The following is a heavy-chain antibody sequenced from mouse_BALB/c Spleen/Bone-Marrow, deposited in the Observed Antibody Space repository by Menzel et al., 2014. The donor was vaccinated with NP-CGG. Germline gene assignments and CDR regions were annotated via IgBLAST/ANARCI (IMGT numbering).Heavy chain of an antibody. D-gene: IGHD4-1*01. CDR1: GFTFSSFG. CDR3: TRGGNWDDFDS. V-gene: IGHV5-17*02. Sequence: VQLVESGGGLVQPGGSRKLSCAASGFTFSSFGMHWVRQAPEKGLEWVAYISSGSSTIFYADTVEGRFTVSRDNPKNTLFLQMTSLRSEDTAMYFCTRGGNWDDFDSWGQGTTLTVSS. J-gene: IGHJ2*01. CDR2: ISSGSSTI.